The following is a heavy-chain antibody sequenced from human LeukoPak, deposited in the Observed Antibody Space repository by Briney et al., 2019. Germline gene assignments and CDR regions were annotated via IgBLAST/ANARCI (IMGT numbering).Heavy chain of an antibody. CDR2: IYHSGST. D-gene: IGHD3-10*01. CDR1: GGSISSGGYY. Sequence: SQTLSLTCTVSGGSISSGGYYWSWIRQPPGKGLEWIGYIYHSGSTYYNPSLKSRVTISVDRSKNQFSLKLSSVTAADTAVYYCARDYDSGFFDPWGQGTLVTVSS. V-gene: IGHV4-30-2*01. J-gene: IGHJ5*02. CDR3: ARDYDSGFFDP.